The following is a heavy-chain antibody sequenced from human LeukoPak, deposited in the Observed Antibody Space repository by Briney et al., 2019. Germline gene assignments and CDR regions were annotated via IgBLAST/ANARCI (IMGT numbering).Heavy chain of an antibody. Sequence: TGGSLSLSCAASGFTFSSYAMSWVRQAPGKGLEWVSAISGSGGSTYYADSVKGRFTISRDNSKNTLYLQMNSLRAEDTAVYYCAKNTYYYDSSGFVDYWGQGTLVTVSS. CDR3: AKNTYYYDSSGFVDY. CDR1: GFTFSSYA. J-gene: IGHJ4*02. V-gene: IGHV3-23*01. CDR2: ISGSGGST. D-gene: IGHD3-22*01.